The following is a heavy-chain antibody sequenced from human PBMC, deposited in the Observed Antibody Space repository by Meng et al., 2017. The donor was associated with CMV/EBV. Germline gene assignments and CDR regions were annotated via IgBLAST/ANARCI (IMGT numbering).Heavy chain of an antibody. D-gene: IGHD4-11*01. CDR3: TTDTVTTVTTSHMWYYYYYYGMDV. V-gene: IGHV3-15*01. CDR1: GFTFSNAW. J-gene: IGHJ6*02. CDR2: IKSKTDGGTT. Sequence: GESLKISCAASGFTFSNAWMSWVSQAPGKGLEWVGRIKSKTDGGTTDYAAPVKGRFTISRDDSKNTLYLQMNSLKTEDTAVYYCTTDTVTTVTTSHMWYYYYYYGMDVWGQGTTVTVSS.